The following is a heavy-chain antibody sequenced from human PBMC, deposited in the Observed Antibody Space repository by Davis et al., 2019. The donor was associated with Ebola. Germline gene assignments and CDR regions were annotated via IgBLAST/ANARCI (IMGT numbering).Heavy chain of an antibody. CDR1: GFTFSNYW. Sequence: PGGSLRLSCAAAGFTFSNYWMQWVRHAPGEGLVWVSHITSDGRTTSYAESVRGRFTVSRDNARNTLYLQMDSLRVEDTAVYYCVRDNYGVDYWGQGTLVSVSS. V-gene: IGHV3-74*01. CDR3: VRDNYGVDY. CDR2: ITSDGRTT. J-gene: IGHJ4*02. D-gene: IGHD5-24*01.